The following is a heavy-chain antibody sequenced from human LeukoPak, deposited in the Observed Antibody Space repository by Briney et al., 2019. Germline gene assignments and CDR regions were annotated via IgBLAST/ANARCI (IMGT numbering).Heavy chain of an antibody. Sequence: PGGSLRLSCAASGFTFSSYWMHWVRQAPGKGLVWVSRINTDGSRTSYADSVKGRFTISRDNSKNTLYLQMNSLRAEDTAVYYCAKLSSTGYYYGSGSYSDFDYWGQGTLVIVSS. D-gene: IGHD3-10*01. J-gene: IGHJ4*02. CDR3: AKLSSTGYYYGSGSYSDFDY. CDR2: INTDGSRT. CDR1: GFTFSSYW. V-gene: IGHV3-74*01.